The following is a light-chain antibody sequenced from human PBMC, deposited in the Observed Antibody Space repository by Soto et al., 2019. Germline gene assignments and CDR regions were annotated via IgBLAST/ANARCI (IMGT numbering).Light chain of an antibody. J-gene: IGKJ1*01. CDR3: MEGTHWPPWK. Sequence: DVVMTQSPLSLPVTLGQPASISCKSSQSLVNSDGNTYLHWFQQRPGQSPRRLIYDVSNRDSGVPDRFSGSGSGTDFTLKISRVEAEDVGVYYCMEGTHWPPWKLGQGPKV. CDR2: DVS. V-gene: IGKV2-30*01. CDR1: QSLVNSDGNTY.